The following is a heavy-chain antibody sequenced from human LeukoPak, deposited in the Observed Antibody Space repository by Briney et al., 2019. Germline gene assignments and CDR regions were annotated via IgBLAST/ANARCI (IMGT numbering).Heavy chain of an antibody. CDR1: GGSISSYY. J-gene: IGHJ4*02. D-gene: IGHD6-6*01. Sequence: SETLSLTCTVSGGSISSYYWSWIRQPPGKGLEWIGEINHSGSTNYNPSLKSRVTISVDTSKNQFSLKLSSVTAADTAVYYCARAVYSSSSSGMDYWGQGTLVTVSS. CDR2: INHSGST. V-gene: IGHV4-34*01. CDR3: ARAVYSSSSSGMDY.